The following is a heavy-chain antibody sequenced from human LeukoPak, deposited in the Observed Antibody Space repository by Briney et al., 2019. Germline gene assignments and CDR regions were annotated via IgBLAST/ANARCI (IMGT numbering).Heavy chain of an antibody. V-gene: IGHV3-23*01. J-gene: IGHJ4*02. Sequence: GGSLRLSCAASGFTFSSYAMTWVRQAPGKGLQWVSTISGSGGGTYYTDSVKGRFIISRDNSKNTLYLQMNSLRPEDTAVYYCARGTFSKYYYDSSGWEGVDYWGQGTLVTVSS. CDR3: ARGTFSKYYYDSSGWEGVDY. CDR2: ISGSGGGT. D-gene: IGHD3-22*01. CDR1: GFTFSSYA.